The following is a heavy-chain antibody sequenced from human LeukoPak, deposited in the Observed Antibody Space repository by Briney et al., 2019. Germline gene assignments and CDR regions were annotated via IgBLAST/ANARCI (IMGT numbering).Heavy chain of an antibody. J-gene: IGHJ4*02. Sequence: ASVKVSCKVSGYTLTELSIHWVRQAPGKGLEWMGGFDPEDGETIYAQKFQGRVTMTEDTSTDTAYMELSSLRSEDTAVYYCATRYYYDSSGYYYVSLFDYWGQGTLVTVSS. CDR1: GYTLTELS. CDR3: ATRYYYDSSGYYYVSLFDY. V-gene: IGHV1-24*01. D-gene: IGHD3-22*01. CDR2: FDPEDGET.